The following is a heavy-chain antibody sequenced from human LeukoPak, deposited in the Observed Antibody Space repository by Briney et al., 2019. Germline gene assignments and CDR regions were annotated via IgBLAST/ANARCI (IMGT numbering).Heavy chain of an antibody. J-gene: IGHJ5*02. D-gene: IGHD6-13*01. Sequence: SETLSLTCTVFGGSISSGGYYWSWIRQHPGKGLGWIGYIYYSGSTYYNPSLKSRVTISVDTSKNQFSLKLSSVTAADTAVYYCARGVPPDSSSWYDEGWFDPWGQGTLVTVSS. CDR2: IYYSGST. CDR3: ARGVPPDSSSWYDEGWFDP. CDR1: GGSISSGGYY. V-gene: IGHV4-31*03.